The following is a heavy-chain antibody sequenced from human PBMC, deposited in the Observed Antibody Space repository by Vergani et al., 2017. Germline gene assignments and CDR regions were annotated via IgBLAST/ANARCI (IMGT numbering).Heavy chain of an antibody. CDR2: ISSSSSTI. Sequence: EVQLVESGGGLVQPGGSLRLSCEASGFTFSSYSMNWVRQAPGKGLEWVSYISSSSSTIYYADSVKGRFTISRDNAKNSLYLQMNSLRAEDTAVYYCARVPPGGYSSGFGYWGQGTLVTVSS. CDR1: GFTFSSYS. D-gene: IGHD6-19*01. J-gene: IGHJ4*02. V-gene: IGHV3-48*01. CDR3: ARVPPGGYSSGFGY.